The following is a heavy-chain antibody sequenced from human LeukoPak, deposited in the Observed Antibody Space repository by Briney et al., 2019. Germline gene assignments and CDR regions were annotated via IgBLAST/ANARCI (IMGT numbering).Heavy chain of an antibody. CDR3: ARGGSNYYYYYMDV. Sequence: GGSLRLSCAASGFTFSSYSMNWVRQAPGKGLEWVSYISSSSSTIYYADSVKGRFTISRDNAKNSLYLQMNSLRDEDTAVYYCARGGSNYYYYYMDVWGKGTTVTVSS. CDR1: GFTFSSYS. J-gene: IGHJ6*03. V-gene: IGHV3-48*02. CDR2: ISSSSSTI. D-gene: IGHD3-10*01.